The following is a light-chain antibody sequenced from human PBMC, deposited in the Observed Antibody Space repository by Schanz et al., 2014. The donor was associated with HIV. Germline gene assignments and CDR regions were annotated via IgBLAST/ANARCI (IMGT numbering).Light chain of an antibody. CDR1: TGTVTSGHY. CDR2: DTN. CDR3: LLSYTGVWV. J-gene: IGLJ2*01. V-gene: IGLV7-46*01. Sequence: QAVVTQESSVTVSPGGTVTLTFGSSTGTVTSGHYPYWFQQKPGQAPRTLIYDTNSKHSWTPARFSGSLFGGKAALTLSGAQLEDEADYYCLLSYTGVWVFGGGTKLTVL.